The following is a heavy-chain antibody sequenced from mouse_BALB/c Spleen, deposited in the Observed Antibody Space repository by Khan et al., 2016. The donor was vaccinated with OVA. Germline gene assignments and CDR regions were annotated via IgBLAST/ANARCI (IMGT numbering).Heavy chain of an antibody. CDR2: ISSDGDYT. D-gene: IGHD4-1*01. CDR3: STHLTGSFAY. V-gene: IGHV5-6*01. CDR1: GFTFSPYS. J-gene: IGHJ3*01. Sequence: VQLVESGGDLVKSGGSLKLSCAASGFTFSPYSMSWVRQTPDKRLEWVATISSDGDYTYYPASVKGRFNISRANAKNALYLQMFSLKSEDTAMYYCSTHLTGSFAYWGQGTLVTVSA.